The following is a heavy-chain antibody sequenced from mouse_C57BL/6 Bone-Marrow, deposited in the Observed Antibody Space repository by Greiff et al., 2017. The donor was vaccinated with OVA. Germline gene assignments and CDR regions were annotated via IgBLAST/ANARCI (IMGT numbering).Heavy chain of an antibody. V-gene: IGHV5-4*01. CDR2: ISDGGSYT. J-gene: IGHJ3*01. Sequence: EVQLVESGGGLVKPGGSLKLSCAASGFTFSSYAMSWVRQTPEKRLEWVATISDGGSYTYYPDNVKGRFTISRDNAKNNLYLQMSHLKSEDTAMYYCASLLRRFAYWGQVTLVTVSA. D-gene: IGHD1-2*01. CDR1: GFTFSSYA. CDR3: ASLLRRFAY.